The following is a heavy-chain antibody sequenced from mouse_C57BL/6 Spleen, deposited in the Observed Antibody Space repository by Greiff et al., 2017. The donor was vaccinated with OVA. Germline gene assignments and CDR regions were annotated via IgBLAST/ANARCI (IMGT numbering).Heavy chain of an antibody. CDR2: INPYNGGT. J-gene: IGHJ4*01. CDR3: ARFPITTVVADCSMGY. D-gene: IGHD1-1*01. CDR1: GYTFTDYY. V-gene: IGHV1-19*01. Sequence: EVQLQQSGPVLVKPGASVKMSCKASGYTFTDYYMNWVKQSHGKSLEWIGVINPYNGGTSYNQKFKGKATLTVDKSSSTAYMELNSLTSEDSAVYYCARFPITTVVADCSMGYWGQGTSVTVSS.